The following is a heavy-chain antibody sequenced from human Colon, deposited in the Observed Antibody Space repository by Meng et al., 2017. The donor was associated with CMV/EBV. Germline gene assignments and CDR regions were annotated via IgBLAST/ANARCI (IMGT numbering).Heavy chain of an antibody. V-gene: IGHV3-23*05. CDR1: GFTFSSYA. CDR3: AKNGAWFRFDS. Sequence: GGSLRLSCVGSGFTFSSYAMSWVRQAPGKGLEWVAVIGSSGTIARYADSEKGRFAISRDNSTNTVYLQMNSLRGEDTALYYCAKNGAWFRFDSWGQGTPVTVSS. D-gene: IGHD3-9*01. J-gene: IGHJ4*02. CDR2: IGSSGTIA.